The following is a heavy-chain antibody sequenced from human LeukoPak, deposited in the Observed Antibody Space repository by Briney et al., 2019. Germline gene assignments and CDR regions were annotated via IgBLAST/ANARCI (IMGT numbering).Heavy chain of an antibody. CDR1: GYRFTSYW. D-gene: IGHD2-15*01. Sequence: GESLKISCKGSGYRFTSYWIGWVRQMPGKGLEWMGIIYPGDSDTTYSPSFQGQGTISADKSISTAYLQWSSLKASDTAMYYCARGEMRYCTGGSCYDYWGQGTLVSVSS. V-gene: IGHV5-51*01. CDR3: ARGEMRYCTGGSCYDY. CDR2: IYPGDSDT. J-gene: IGHJ4*02.